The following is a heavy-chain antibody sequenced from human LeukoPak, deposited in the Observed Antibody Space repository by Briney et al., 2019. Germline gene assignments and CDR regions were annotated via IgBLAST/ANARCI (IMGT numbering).Heavy chain of an antibody. CDR3: ARGYSTGPAVY. CDR1: GFTFSDYY. Sequence: PGGSLRLSCAASGFTFSDYYMSWIRQAPGKGLEWISYITSSSSDTNYADSVKGRFTISRDNAKNTLNLQMNSLRAEDTAVYYCARGYSTGPAVYWGQGTLVTVSS. D-gene: IGHD2-8*02. J-gene: IGHJ4*02. V-gene: IGHV3-11*06. CDR2: ITSSSSDT.